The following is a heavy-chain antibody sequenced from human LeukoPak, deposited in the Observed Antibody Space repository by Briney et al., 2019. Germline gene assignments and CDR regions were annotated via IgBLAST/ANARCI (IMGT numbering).Heavy chain of an antibody. J-gene: IGHJ6*03. CDR2: ISAYNGNT. CDR3: AKGAKSASITMLRGVRGYYYMDV. D-gene: IGHD3-10*01. V-gene: IGHV1-18*01. CDR1: GYTFTSYG. Sequence: GASVKVSCKASGYTFTSYGISWVRQAPGQGLEWMGWISAYNGNTNYAQKLQGRVTMTTDTSTSTAYMELRSLRSDDTAVYYCAKGAKSASITMLRGVRGYYYMDVWGKGTTDTISS.